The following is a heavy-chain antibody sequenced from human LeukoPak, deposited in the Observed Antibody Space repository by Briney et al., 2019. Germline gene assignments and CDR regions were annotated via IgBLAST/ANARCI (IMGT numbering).Heavy chain of an antibody. D-gene: IGHD4-17*01. J-gene: IGHJ3*02. CDR3: ARRVDDYGDLRDAFDI. V-gene: IGHV5-51*01. CDR1: GYSFTSYW. Sequence: GESLKISCKGSGYSFTSYWIGWVRQMPGKGLEWMGIIYPGDSDTRYSPSFQGQVTISADKSTSTAYLQWSSLKASDTAMYYCARRVDDYGDLRDAFDIWGQGTMVTVSS. CDR2: IYPGDSDT.